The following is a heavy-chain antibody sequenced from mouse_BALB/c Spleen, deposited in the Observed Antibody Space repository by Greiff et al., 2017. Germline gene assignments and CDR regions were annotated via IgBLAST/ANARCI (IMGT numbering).Heavy chain of an antibody. Sequence: EVKVEESGGGLVKPGGSLKLSCAASGFTFSSYTMSWVRQTPEKRLEWVATISSGGGNTYYPDSVKGRFTISRDNAKNNLYLQMSSLRSEDTALYYCAILGNPWFAYWGQGTLVTVSA. CDR2: ISSGGGNT. D-gene: IGHD2-1*01. J-gene: IGHJ3*01. CDR1: GFTFSSYT. CDR3: AILGNPWFAY. V-gene: IGHV5-9*03.